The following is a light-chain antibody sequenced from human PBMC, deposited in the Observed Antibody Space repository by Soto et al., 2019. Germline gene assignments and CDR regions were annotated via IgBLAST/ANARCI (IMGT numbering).Light chain of an antibody. J-gene: IGKJ5*01. CDR2: GAS. CDR1: QSVNSN. Sequence: TQSPSSLSASVGDRVTITCRASQSVNSNLAWYQQKPGQAPRLLIYGASTRATGIPARFSGSGSGTEFTLTISSLQSEDFAVYYCQQYNNWPFTFGQGTRLEIK. V-gene: IGKV3-15*01. CDR3: QQYNNWPFT.